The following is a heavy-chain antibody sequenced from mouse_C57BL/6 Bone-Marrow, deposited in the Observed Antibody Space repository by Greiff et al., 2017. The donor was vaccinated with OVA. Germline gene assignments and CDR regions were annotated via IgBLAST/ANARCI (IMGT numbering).Heavy chain of an antibody. D-gene: IGHD2-4*01. CDR1: GFTFSDFY. J-gene: IGHJ1*03. Sequence: EVQGVESGGGLVQSGRSLRLSCATSGFTFSDFYMEWVRQAPGKGLEWIAASRNKANEYTTEYSASVKGRFIVSRDTSQSILYLQMNALRAEDTAIYYCARVYDYSSYWYFDVWGTGTTVTVSS. V-gene: IGHV7-1*01. CDR3: ARVYDYSSYWYFDV. CDR2: SRNKANEYTT.